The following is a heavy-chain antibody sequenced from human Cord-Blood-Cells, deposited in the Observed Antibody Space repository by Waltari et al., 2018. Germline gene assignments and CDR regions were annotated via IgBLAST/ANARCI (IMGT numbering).Heavy chain of an antibody. Sequence: QVQLQESGPGLVQPSETLSLTCTVSGGSVSSGSYYWSWIRQPPGKGLEWIGYIYYSGSTTYNPSLKSRVTISVDTSKNQFSLKLSSVTAADTAVYYCASSHYDFWSGYYWYFDLWGRGTLVTVSS. J-gene: IGHJ2*01. CDR2: IYYSGST. V-gene: IGHV4-61*01. D-gene: IGHD3-3*01. CDR1: GGSVSSGSYY. CDR3: ASSHYDFWSGYYWYFDL.